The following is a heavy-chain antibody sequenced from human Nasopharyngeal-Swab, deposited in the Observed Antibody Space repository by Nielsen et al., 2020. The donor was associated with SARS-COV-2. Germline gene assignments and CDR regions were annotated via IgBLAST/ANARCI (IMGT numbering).Heavy chain of an antibody. J-gene: IGHJ4*02. V-gene: IGHV3-15*01. CDR1: GFTFSTAW. D-gene: IGHD1-26*01. CDR2: IKSKTDGGTT. Sequence: GGSLRLSCAASGFTFSTAWMSWVRQAPGKGLEWIGRIKSKTDGGTTDYAAPVKGRFTISRDDSKNTLFLQMNSLKTEDTAVYYCTTPGSYPGIDYWGQGTLVTVSS. CDR3: TTPGSYPGIDY.